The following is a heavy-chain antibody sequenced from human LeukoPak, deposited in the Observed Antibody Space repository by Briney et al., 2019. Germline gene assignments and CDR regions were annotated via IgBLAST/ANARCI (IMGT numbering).Heavy chain of an antibody. CDR2: ISGSGGTT. D-gene: IGHD2-21*02. J-gene: IGHJ4*02. Sequence: PGGSLRLSCAASGFTFSTYAMSWVRQAPGKGLEWVSGISGSGGTTYYADSVQGRFTISRDNSKKTVFLQMNSLRAEDTAVYYCAKGDAVTAIFPLDYWGQGTLVTVSS. CDR1: GFTFSTYA. V-gene: IGHV3-23*01. CDR3: AKGDAVTAIFPLDY.